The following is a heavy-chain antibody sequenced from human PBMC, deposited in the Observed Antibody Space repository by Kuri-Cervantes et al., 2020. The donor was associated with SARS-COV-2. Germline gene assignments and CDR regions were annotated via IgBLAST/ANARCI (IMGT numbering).Heavy chain of an antibody. CDR3: ARASDDSGYGSFDY. J-gene: IGHJ4*02. Sequence: GGSLRLSCAASGFTFSSYWMHWVRQAPGKGLVWVSRINSDGSSTSYADSVKGRFTISRDNAKNTLYLQMNSLRAEDTAVYYCARASDDSGYGSFDYWGQGTLVTVSS. CDR1: GFTFSSYW. D-gene: IGHD5-12*01. CDR2: INSDGSST. V-gene: IGHV3-74*01.